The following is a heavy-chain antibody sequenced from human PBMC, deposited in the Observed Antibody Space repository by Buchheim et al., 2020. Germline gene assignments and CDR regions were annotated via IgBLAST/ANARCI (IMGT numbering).Heavy chain of an antibody. CDR2: IYYTGTT. V-gene: IGHV4-59*11. D-gene: IGHD3-10*01. CDR1: GGSFSGHY. CDR3: ARQVGSAVHYYGMDV. J-gene: IGHJ6*02. Sequence: QVQLQESGPGLVKPSETLSLTCIVSGGSFSGHYWSWIRQPPGKGLEWLGHIYYTGTTNYNPSLNSRVAISLDRSKNQFSLKVNSVTAVDTAVYYCARQVGSAVHYYGMDVWGPGTT.